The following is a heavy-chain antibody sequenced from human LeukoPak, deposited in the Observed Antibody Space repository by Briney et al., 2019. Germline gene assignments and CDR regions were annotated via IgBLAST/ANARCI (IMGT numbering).Heavy chain of an antibody. CDR2: ISSSSNTI. D-gene: IGHD2-21*01. Sequence: PGGSLRLSCVPSGFTFSSYSTNWVRQAPGPGLECVSYISSSSNTIYYADSVKGRFTISRDNAKNSLYLQKNSLRAEDKAVYYCASMSVICHFSYDAFDIWGQGTMVTVSS. V-gene: IGHV3-48*01. CDR1: GFTFSSYS. J-gene: IGHJ3*02. CDR3: ASMSVICHFSYDAFDI.